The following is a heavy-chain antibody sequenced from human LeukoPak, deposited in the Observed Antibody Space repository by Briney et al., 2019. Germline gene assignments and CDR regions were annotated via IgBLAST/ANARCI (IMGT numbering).Heavy chain of an antibody. V-gene: IGHV3-74*01. D-gene: IGHD1-1*01. CDR2: IKSDGSST. Sequence: PGGSLRLSCAASGFTFSSYWMHWVRQAPGKGLVWVSRIKSDGSSTSYADSVKGRFTISRDNAKNTLYLQMDSLRAEDTAIYYCARDWKTNSFDYWGQGTLVTVSS. CDR1: GFTFSSYW. J-gene: IGHJ4*02. CDR3: ARDWKTNSFDY.